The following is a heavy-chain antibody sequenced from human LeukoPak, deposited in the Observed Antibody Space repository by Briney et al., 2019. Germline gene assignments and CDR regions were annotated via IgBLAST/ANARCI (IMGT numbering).Heavy chain of an antibody. J-gene: IGHJ5*02. CDR2: INPSGGST. CDR3: ARTYCSSTSCANWFDP. V-gene: IGHV1-46*01. D-gene: IGHD2-2*01. CDR1: GYTFTGYY. Sequence: ASVKVSCKASGYTFTGYYMHWVRQAPGQGLEWMGIINPSGGSTSYAQKFQGRVTMTRDTSISTAYMELSRLRSDDTAVYYCARTYCSSTSCANWFDPWGQGTLVTVSS.